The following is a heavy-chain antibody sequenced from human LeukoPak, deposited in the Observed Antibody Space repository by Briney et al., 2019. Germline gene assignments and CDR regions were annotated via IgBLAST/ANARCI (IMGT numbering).Heavy chain of an antibody. D-gene: IGHD3-10*01. CDR3: ARGGYYGSGNDFRFDP. Sequence: SETLSLTCTVSGGSISSYYWSWIRQPPGKGLEWIGYFYYSGSTNYNPSLKSRVTMSVDTSKNQFSLKLTSVTAADTAVYFCARGGYYGSGNDFRFDPWGQGTLVTVSS. CDR2: FYYSGST. J-gene: IGHJ5*02. V-gene: IGHV4-59*01. CDR1: GGSISSYY.